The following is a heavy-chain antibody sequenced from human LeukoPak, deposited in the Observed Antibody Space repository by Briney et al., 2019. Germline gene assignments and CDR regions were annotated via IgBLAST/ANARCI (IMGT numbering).Heavy chain of an antibody. D-gene: IGHD3-10*01. CDR2: MNPNSGNT. J-gene: IGHJ3*02. CDR3: ARDYYGSGSYYNSDAFDI. V-gene: IGHV1-8*01. CDR1: GYTFTSYV. Sequence: ASVTVSCKASGYTFTSYVINWVRQATGQGLEWMGWMNPNSGNTGYAQKLQGRVTMTTDTSTSTAYMELRSLRSDDTAVYYCARDYYGSGSYYNSDAFDIWGQGTMVTVSS.